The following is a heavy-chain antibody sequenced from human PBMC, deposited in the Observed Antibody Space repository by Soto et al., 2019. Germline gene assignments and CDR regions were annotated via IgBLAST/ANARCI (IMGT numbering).Heavy chain of an antibody. CDR2: IIPIFGPA. D-gene: IGHD3-22*01. CDR3: ARSQPPNYSASSGPFVY. V-gene: IGHV1-69*13. Sequence: SVKVSCKASGYTFTGYYIHWVRQAPGQGLERMGGIIPIFGPANFAQKFQGRVTITADESTSSAYMELSSLRSEDTSVYYCARSQPPNYSASSGPFVYWGQGTLVTVS. J-gene: IGHJ4*02. CDR1: GYTFTGYY.